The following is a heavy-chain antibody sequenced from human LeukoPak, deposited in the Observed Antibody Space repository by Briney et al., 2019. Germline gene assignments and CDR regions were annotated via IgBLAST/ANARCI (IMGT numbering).Heavy chain of an antibody. CDR3: TRAPHPRCSSSGCYLDY. J-gene: IGHJ4*02. CDR1: GFTFGDYA. V-gene: IGHV3-49*04. D-gene: IGHD2-2*01. CDR2: IRAKAYGGAT. Sequence: GRSLRLSCSTSGFTFGDYAMSWVRQAPGKGLERVGFIRAKAYGGATKYAASVNGRFSISRDDSQSIANLQMNDLKTEDTAVYYCTRAPHPRCSSSGCYLDYWGQGTLVTVSS.